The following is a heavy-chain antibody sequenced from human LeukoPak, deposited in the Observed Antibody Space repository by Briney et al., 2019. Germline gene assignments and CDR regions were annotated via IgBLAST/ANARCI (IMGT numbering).Heavy chain of an antibody. D-gene: IGHD3-16*01. CDR1: GGSXXXXY. CDR3: ARVGPRRGEVF. J-gene: IGHJ4*02. CDR2: IXXXXXX. Sequence: SETLSLTCTVSGGSXXXXYWSWLRQPPGKGXEWIGYIXXXXXXXXXXXXXXXXXXXXXXSXXQFSLKLSSVTAADTAVYYCARVGPRRGEVFWGQGTLVTVSS. V-gene: IGHV4-59*01.